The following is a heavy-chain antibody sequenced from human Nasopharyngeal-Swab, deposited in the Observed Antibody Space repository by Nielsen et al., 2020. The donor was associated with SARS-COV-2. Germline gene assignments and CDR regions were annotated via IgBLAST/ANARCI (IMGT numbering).Heavy chain of an antibody. V-gene: IGHV4-39*01. CDR1: GGSISSSGYY. Sequence: ESLKISCTVSGGSISSSGYYWGWIRQPPGKGLEWIGSIYYSGSTYYNPSLKSRVTISVDTSKNQFSLKLSSVTAADTAVYYCAKSGSYQTIYFDYWGQGTLVTVSS. CDR2: IYYSGST. CDR3: AKSGSYQTIYFDY. J-gene: IGHJ4*02. D-gene: IGHD1-26*01.